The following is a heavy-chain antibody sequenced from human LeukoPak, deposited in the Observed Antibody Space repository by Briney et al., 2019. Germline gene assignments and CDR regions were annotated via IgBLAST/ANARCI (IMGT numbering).Heavy chain of an antibody. CDR1: GFTFSSYA. J-gene: IGHJ4*02. CDR2: FSGSGGST. D-gene: IGHD6-19*01. V-gene: IGHV3-23*01. Sequence: GGSLRLSCAASGFTFSSYAMSWVRQAPGKGLECISGFSGSGGSTYYADSVKGRFTISRDNSKNTLYLQMNSLRAEDTAVYYCAREGVAGTYYWGQGTLATVSS. CDR3: AREGVAGTYY.